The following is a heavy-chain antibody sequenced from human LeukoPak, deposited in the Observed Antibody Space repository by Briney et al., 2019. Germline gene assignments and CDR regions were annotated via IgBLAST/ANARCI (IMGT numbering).Heavy chain of an antibody. CDR2: ISYGGSNK. CDR1: GFTFSSYA. V-gene: IGHV3-30-3*01. CDR3: AKVIGQYQVINYMDV. J-gene: IGHJ6*03. Sequence: PGRSLRLSCAASGFTFSSYAMHWVRQAPGKGLEWVAVISYGGSNKYYADSVKGRFSISRDNSKNTLYLDMNSLRAEDTAVYYCAKVIGQYQVINYMDVWGKGTTVTVSS. D-gene: IGHD2-2*01.